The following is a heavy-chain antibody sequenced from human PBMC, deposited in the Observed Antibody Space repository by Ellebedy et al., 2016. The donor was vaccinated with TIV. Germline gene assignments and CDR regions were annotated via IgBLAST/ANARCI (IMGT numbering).Heavy chain of an antibody. D-gene: IGHD3-22*01. V-gene: IGHV3-23*01. CDR1: GFTLSTYA. CDR3: AKAYSSGYYVGWFDP. Sequence: GGSLRLSCAASGFTLSTYAMSWVRQAPGKGLEWVSGISGSGGGTYYADSVKGRFTVSRDKSKNTLYLQMDSLRAEDTAVYYCAKAYSSGYYVGWFDPWGQGTLVTASS. CDR2: ISGSGGGT. J-gene: IGHJ5*02.